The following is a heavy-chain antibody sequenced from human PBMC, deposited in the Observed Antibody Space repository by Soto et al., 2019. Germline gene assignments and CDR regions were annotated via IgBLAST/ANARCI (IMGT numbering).Heavy chain of an antibody. D-gene: IGHD1-26*01. CDR1: GFTFSSYT. Sequence: QVQLVESGGGVVQPGRSLRLSCAASGFTFSSYTMHWVRQAPGKELEWVAVISYDGSNKYYADSVKGRFTISRDNSKNTLYLQMNSLRAEDTAVYYCARVPGGWELLGYWGQGTLVTVSS. CDR2: ISYDGSNK. J-gene: IGHJ4*02. CDR3: ARVPGGWELLGY. V-gene: IGHV3-30-3*01.